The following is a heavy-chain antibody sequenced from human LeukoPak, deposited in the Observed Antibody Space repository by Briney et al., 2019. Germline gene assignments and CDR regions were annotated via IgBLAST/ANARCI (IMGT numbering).Heavy chain of an antibody. CDR3: ARDKKAAG. CDR1: RFTFSSYW. Sequence: PGGSLRLSCAASRFTFSSYWMSWVRQAPGKGLEWVANINQDGSEKYYVNSVKGRFTISRDNAKNSLYLQMNTLRAEDTAVYYCARDKKAAGWGQGTLVTVSS. J-gene: IGHJ4*02. D-gene: IGHD6-13*01. V-gene: IGHV3-7*01. CDR2: INQDGSEK.